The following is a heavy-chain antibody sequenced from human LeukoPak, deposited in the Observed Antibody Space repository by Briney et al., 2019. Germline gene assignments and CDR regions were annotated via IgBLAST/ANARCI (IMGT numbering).Heavy chain of an antibody. J-gene: IGHJ4*02. Sequence: SETLSLTCSVSAASISSSSYYWGWIRQAPGKGLEGIARIYYSGSTYYNPSLKSRLTLSVDTAKTQFALKLSDVTAADTVVYYCARHERRAVEFFDYWGQGTLVTVSS. CDR3: ARHERRAVEFFDY. CDR2: IYYSGST. CDR1: AASISSSSYY. D-gene: IGHD6-19*01. V-gene: IGHV4-39*01.